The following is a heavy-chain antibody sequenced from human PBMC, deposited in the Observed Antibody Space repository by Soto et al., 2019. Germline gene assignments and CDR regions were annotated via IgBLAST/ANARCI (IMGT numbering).Heavy chain of an antibody. D-gene: IGHD2-2*01. CDR2: VSKSGTS. V-gene: IGHV4-31*03. CDR1: GGSISSGDYY. Sequence: PSETLSLTCSVSGGSISSGDYYWSWIRQHPEKGLEWIAYVSKSGTSYFNPSLRSRVSISIDTPKNQFSLTLRSVTVADTAVYYCARDGGPHCTTTSSSIDYWGQGTQVT. J-gene: IGHJ4*02. CDR3: ARDGGPHCTTTSSSIDY.